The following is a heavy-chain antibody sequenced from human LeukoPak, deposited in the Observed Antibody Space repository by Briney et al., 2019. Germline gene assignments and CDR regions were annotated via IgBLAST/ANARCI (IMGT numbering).Heavy chain of an antibody. CDR2: ISSSSSTI. CDR3: ARGGLRYFDWLLDY. D-gene: IGHD3-9*01. J-gene: IGHJ4*02. CDR1: GFTFCSYS. V-gene: IGHV3-48*02. Sequence: PGGSLRLSCAASGFTFCSYSMNWVRQAPGKGLEWVSYISSSSSTIYYADSVKGRFTIYRDNAKNSLYLQMNRLRDEDTAVYYCARGGLRYFDWLLDYWGQGTLVTVSS.